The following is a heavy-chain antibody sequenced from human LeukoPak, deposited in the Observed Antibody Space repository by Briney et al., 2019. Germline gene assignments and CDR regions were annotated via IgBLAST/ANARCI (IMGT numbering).Heavy chain of an antibody. CDR3: AREPLGPRTENDAFDI. CDR2: IWYDGSNK. J-gene: IGHJ3*02. V-gene: IGHV3-33*01. CDR1: GFTFSSYG. D-gene: IGHD7-27*01. Sequence: GGSLRLSCAASGFTFSSYGMHWVRQAPGKGLEWVAVIWYDGSNKYYADSVKGRFTISRDNSKNTLYLQMNSLRAEDTAVYYCAREPLGPRTENDAFDIWGQGTMVTVSS.